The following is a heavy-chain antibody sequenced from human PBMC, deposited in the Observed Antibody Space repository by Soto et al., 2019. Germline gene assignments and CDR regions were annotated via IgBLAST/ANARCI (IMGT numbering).Heavy chain of an antibody. J-gene: IGHJ4*02. CDR3: FRSQGSGFLVS. D-gene: IGHD3-10*01. CDR2: IYYSGST. V-gene: IGHV4-30-4*01. CDR1: GGSISSGDYY. Sequence: QVQLQESGPGLVKPSQTLSLTCTVSGGSISSGDYYWSWIRQPPGKGLEWIGYIYYSGSTYYNTSLKRRVTRPVHPSKNQFPLNLSFVTAAETAVYYCFRSQGSGFLVSWGQGTLVTVSS.